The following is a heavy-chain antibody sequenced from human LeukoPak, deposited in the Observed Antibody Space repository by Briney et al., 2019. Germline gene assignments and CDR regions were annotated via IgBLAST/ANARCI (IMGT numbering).Heavy chain of an antibody. Sequence: GESLKISCKGSGNSFTGYWIGWVRQMPEKGLEWMGIIFPRDSDTRYSPSFQGQVTISADKSITTAYLQWSSLKASDTAVYYCARVDSGNYLGAFVIWGQGTIVSVSS. V-gene: IGHV5-51*01. CDR1: GNSFTGYW. CDR2: IFPRDSDT. CDR3: ARVDSGNYLGAFVI. J-gene: IGHJ3*02. D-gene: IGHD1-26*01.